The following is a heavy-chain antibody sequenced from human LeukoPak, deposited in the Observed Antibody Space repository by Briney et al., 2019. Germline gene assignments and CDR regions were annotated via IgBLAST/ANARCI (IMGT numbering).Heavy chain of an antibody. Sequence: PGGSLRLSCAASGFTFSSCWMSWVRQAPGKGLEWVANIKQDGSEKYYVDSVKGRFTISRDNAKNSLYLQMNSLRAEDTAVYYCARAETYYDILTGYYPDGVDYWGQGTLVTVSS. CDR1: GFTFSSCW. CDR3: ARAETYYDILTGYYPDGVDY. D-gene: IGHD3-9*01. V-gene: IGHV3-7*01. J-gene: IGHJ4*02. CDR2: IKQDGSEK.